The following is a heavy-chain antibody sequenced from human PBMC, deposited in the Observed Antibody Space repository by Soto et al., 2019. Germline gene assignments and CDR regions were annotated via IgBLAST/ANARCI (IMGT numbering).Heavy chain of an antibody. CDR3: AADVIAVAGDFDY. D-gene: IGHD6-19*01. CDR1: GFTFSNSA. Sequence: EASVKVSCKTSGFTFSNSAMQWVRQARGQRPEWIGWIVVASGYANLAPKFQQRVVMTRDMSIRTAYMELSSLTSDDTAVYFCAADVIAVAGDFDYWGQGTLVTVSS. J-gene: IGHJ4*02. CDR2: IVVASGYA. V-gene: IGHV1-58*02.